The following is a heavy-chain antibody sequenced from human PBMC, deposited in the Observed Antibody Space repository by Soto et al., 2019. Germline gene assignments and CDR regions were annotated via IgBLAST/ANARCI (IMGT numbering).Heavy chain of an antibody. J-gene: IGHJ4*02. CDR3: ARQLIPAAGFFDY. Sequence: PSETLSLTCTVSGGSISSYYWSWIRQPPGKGLEWIAYISYTGSTSYNPSLKSRFSISIDTSKNQFSLKLSSVTAADTAVYYCARQLIPAAGFFDYWGQGILVTVSS. V-gene: IGHV4-59*08. D-gene: IGHD6-13*01. CDR1: GGSISSYY. CDR2: ISYTGST.